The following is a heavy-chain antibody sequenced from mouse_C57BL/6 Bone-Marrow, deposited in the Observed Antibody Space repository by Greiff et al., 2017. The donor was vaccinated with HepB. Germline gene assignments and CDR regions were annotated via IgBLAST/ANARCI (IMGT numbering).Heavy chain of an antibody. CDR3: ARELRGDFDV. Sequence: EVKLEESGGGLVKPGGSLKLSCAASGFTFSSYAMSWVRQTPEKRLEWVATISDGGSYTYYPDNVKGRFTISRDNAKNNLYLQMSHLKSEDTAMYYCARELRGDFDVWGTGTTVTVSS. CDR1: GFTFSSYA. D-gene: IGHD1-1*01. CDR2: ISDGGSYT. J-gene: IGHJ1*03. V-gene: IGHV5-4*01.